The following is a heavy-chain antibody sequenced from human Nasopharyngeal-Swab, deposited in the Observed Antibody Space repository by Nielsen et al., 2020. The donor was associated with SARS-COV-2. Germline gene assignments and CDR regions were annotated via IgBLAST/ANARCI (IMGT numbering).Heavy chain of an antibody. CDR1: DFTFSHYW. Sequence: GALRLSCGASDFTFSHYWMSWVRQAPGKGLEWVANINHDGSQKYYVDSVKGRFTISRDNSKNSIYLQMDRLRVEDTAVYYCARRGNWFDPWGQGTLVTVSS. V-gene: IGHV3-7*01. CDR2: INHDGSQK. CDR3: ARRGNWFDP. J-gene: IGHJ5*02.